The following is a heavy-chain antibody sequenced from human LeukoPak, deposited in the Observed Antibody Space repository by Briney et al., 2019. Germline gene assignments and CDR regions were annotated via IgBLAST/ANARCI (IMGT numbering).Heavy chain of an antibody. CDR3: TREGSQWDFLVDY. CDR1: GFTFSHYA. CDR2: ITSSGRYI. D-gene: IGHD2/OR15-2a*01. V-gene: IGHV3-21*01. J-gene: IGHJ4*02. Sequence: GGSLRLSCAASGFTFSHYAINWVRQAPGKGLEWVSSITSSGRYIYYADSVKGRFTISRDNSENSLYLQMDSLTAEDTAVYYCTREGSQWDFLVDYWGQGTRVAVSP.